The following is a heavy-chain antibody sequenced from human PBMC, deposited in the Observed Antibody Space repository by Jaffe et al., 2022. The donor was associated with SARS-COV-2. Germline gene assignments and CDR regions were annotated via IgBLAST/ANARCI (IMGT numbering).Heavy chain of an antibody. Sequence: QVQLQQWGAGLLKPSETLSLTCAVYGGSFSGYYWSWIRQPPGKGLEWIGEINHSGSTNYNPSLKSRVTISVDTSKNQFSLKLSSVTAADTAVYYCHKLWFGESKGPFDYWGQGTLVTVSS. CDR2: INHSGST. D-gene: IGHD3-10*01. V-gene: IGHV4-34*01. CDR1: GGSFSGYY. CDR3: HKLWFGESKGPFDY. J-gene: IGHJ4*02.